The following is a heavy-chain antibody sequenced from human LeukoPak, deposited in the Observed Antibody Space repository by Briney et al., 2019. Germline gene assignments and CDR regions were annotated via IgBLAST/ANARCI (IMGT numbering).Heavy chain of an antibody. D-gene: IGHD3-10*01. Sequence: PSETLSLTCAVYGGSFSGYYWSWIRQPPGKGLEWIGEINHSGSTNYNPSLKSRVTISVDTPKNPFSLQLNSVTPEDTAVYYCARVGSGPYYHYYGMDVWGQGTTVTVSS. CDR3: ARVGSGPYYHYYGMDV. V-gene: IGHV4-34*01. CDR1: GGSFSGYY. CDR2: INHSGST. J-gene: IGHJ6*02.